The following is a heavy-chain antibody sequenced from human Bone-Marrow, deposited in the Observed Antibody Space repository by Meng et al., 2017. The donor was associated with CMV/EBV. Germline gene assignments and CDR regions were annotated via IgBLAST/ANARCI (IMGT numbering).Heavy chain of an antibody. Sequence: GGSLRLSCAASGFPFSGSAVHWVRQASGKGLEWVGRIRSKTNNYTTSYAVSVTGRFTISRDDLKNTAYLQMTSLKTEDTAVYYCARDLWAIFGVVIDRDDYYGMDGWGQGTTVTVSS. CDR3: ARDLWAIFGVVIDRDDYYGMDG. V-gene: IGHV3-73*01. CDR1: GFPFSGSA. J-gene: IGHJ6*02. CDR2: IRSKTNNYTT. D-gene: IGHD3-3*01.